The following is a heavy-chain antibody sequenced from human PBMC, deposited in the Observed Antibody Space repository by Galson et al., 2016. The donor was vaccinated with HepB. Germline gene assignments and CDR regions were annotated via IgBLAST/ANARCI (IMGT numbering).Heavy chain of an antibody. CDR1: GGSLSGYW. D-gene: IGHD2-15*01. Sequence: ETLSLTCAVTGGSLSGYWGSWTRQPPGKGLEWVGDVDHSGSTKFNPSLKSRVTISVDTSKNQFSLRLTSVTAADTALYFCARCSSSWSKYFQLWGRGSQVVVSS. V-gene: IGHV4-34*01. CDR3: ARCSSSWSKYFQL. J-gene: IGHJ1*01. CDR2: VDHSGST.